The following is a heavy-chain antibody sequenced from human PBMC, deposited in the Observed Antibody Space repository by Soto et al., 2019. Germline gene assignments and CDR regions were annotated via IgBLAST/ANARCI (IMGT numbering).Heavy chain of an antibody. Sequence: GASVKVSCKASGYTFISYYMHWVRQAPGQGLEWMGIINPSGGSTSYAQKFQARVTMTRDTSTSTVYMELSSLRSEDTAVYYCARDYDILTGYYKAGTYYYYGMDVWGQGTTVT. CDR3: ARDYDILTGYYKAGTYYYYGMDV. CDR1: GYTFISYY. CDR2: INPSGGST. D-gene: IGHD3-9*01. V-gene: IGHV1-46*03. J-gene: IGHJ6*02.